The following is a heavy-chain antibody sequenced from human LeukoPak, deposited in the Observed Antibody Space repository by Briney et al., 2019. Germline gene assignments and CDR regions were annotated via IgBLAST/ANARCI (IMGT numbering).Heavy chain of an antibody. J-gene: IGHJ5*02. D-gene: IGHD6-6*01. CDR3: ATDTRSSSSYWFDP. CDR2: FDPEDGET. Sequence: ASVKVSCKVSGYTLTELSMRWVRQAPGKGLEWMGGFDPEDGETIYAQKFQGRVTMTEDISTDTAYMELSSLRSEDTAVYYCATDTRSSSSYWFDPWGQGTLVTVSS. V-gene: IGHV1-24*01. CDR1: GYTLTELS.